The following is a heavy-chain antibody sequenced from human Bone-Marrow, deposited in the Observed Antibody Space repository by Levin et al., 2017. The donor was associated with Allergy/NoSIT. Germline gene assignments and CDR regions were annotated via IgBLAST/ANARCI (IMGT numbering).Heavy chain of an antibody. CDR2: IYSGGST. CDR3: AREVLKPSFLRIAASTQSLAMVGMDV. V-gene: IGHV3-53*01. J-gene: IGHJ6*02. D-gene: IGHD6-25*01. CDR1: GFTVSSNY. Sequence: PGGSLRLSCAASGFTVSSNYMSWVRQAPGKGLEWVSVIYSGGSTYYADSVKGRFTISRDNSKNTLYLQMNSLRAEDTAVYYCAREVLKPSFLRIAASTQSLAMVGMDVWGQGTTVTVSS.